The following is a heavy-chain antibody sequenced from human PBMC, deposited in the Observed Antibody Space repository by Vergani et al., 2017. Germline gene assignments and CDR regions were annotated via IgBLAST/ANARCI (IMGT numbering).Heavy chain of an antibody. CDR1: GGSISSGGYY. Sequence: QVQLQESGPGLVKPSQTLSLTCTVSGGSISSGGYYWSWIRQHPGKGLEWIGYIYYSGSTYYNPSLKSRVTISVDTSKNQFSLKLSSVTAEDTAVYYCAREGVYYDFWSGYYTEPHYYYYYMDVWGKGTTVTVSS. CDR3: AREGVYYDFWSGYYTEPHYYYYYMDV. CDR2: IYYSGST. V-gene: IGHV4-31*03. J-gene: IGHJ6*03. D-gene: IGHD3-3*01.